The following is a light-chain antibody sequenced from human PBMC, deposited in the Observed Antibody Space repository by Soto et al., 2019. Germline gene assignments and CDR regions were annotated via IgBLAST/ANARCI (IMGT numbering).Light chain of an antibody. CDR3: QQHSHWPPWT. Sequence: EVVLTQSPATLSLSPGERATLPCRASENVRTFVDWYQQKPGQAPRLLIYGASNRATGIPARFSGSGSGTDFTLTISNLEPEDFAVYYCQQHSHWPPWTFSQGTRVEIQ. CDR2: GAS. CDR1: ENVRTF. J-gene: IGKJ1*01. V-gene: IGKV3-11*01.